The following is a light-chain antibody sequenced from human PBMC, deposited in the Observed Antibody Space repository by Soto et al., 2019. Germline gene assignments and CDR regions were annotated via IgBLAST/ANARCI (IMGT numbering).Light chain of an antibody. J-gene: IGLJ2*01. CDR2: EGT. CDR3: CSYASSGPFVQ. V-gene: IGLV2-23*03. CDR1: SSDVGSYNL. Sequence: QSALTQPASVSGSPGQSITIPCIGTSSDVGSYNLVSWYQQHPGKAPKVLIYEGTKRPSGVSNRFSGSESGNTASLTISGLQAEDEGDYYCCSYASSGPFVQFGGGTQLTVL.